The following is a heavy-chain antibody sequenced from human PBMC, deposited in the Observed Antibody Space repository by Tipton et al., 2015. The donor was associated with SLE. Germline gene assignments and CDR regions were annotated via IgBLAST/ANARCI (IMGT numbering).Heavy chain of an antibody. D-gene: IGHD6-19*01. Sequence: TLSLTCTVSGGPISRYSWNWIRQPPGKGLEWIGYISYSGNTNYNPSLKSRVTISVDTSKNQFSLKLSFVTAADTAVYYCARDLYSSDWKYYGMDVWGQGTTVTVSS. CDR3: ARDLYSSDWKYYGMDV. CDR2: ISYSGNT. CDR1: GGPISRYS. V-gene: IGHV4-59*01. J-gene: IGHJ6*02.